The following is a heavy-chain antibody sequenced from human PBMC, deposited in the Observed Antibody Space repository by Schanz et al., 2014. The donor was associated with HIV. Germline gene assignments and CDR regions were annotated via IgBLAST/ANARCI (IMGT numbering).Heavy chain of an antibody. CDR1: GFTFSSFA. Sequence: QVQLVESGGGVVQPGRSLRLSCAASGFTFSSFAMHWVRQAPGKGLEWVAFISYDGSNKYYADSVKGRFTISRDNAKNTLYLQMNSLRAEDTALYYCARGGTTDYLDNWGQGTLVTVSS. D-gene: IGHD4-17*01. CDR3: ARGGTTDYLDN. V-gene: IGHV3-30*04. J-gene: IGHJ4*02. CDR2: ISYDGSNK.